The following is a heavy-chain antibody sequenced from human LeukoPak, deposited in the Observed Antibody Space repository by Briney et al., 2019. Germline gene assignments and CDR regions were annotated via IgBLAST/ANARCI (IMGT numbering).Heavy chain of an antibody. J-gene: IGHJ5*02. CDR2: IYTSGST. CDR1: GGSISSYY. D-gene: IGHD2-15*01. V-gene: IGHV4-4*07. CDR3: ARDSCSGGSCYMYSWFDP. Sequence: SETLSLTCTVSGGSISSYYWSWIRQPAGKGLEWIGRIYTSGSTNYNPSLKSRVTMSVDTSKNQFSLKLSSVTAADTAVYYCARDSCSGGSCYMYSWFDPWGQGTLVTVSS.